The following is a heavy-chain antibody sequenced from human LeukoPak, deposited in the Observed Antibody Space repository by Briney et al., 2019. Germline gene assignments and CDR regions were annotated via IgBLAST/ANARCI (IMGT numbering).Heavy chain of an antibody. Sequence: PGRSLRLSCAASGFTFSSYGMHWVRQAPGKGLEWVAVISYDGSNKYYADSVKGRFTISRDNSKNTLYLQMNSLKTEDTAVYYCTTDSGLYYMDVWGKGTTVTISS. D-gene: IGHD3/OR15-3a*01. CDR1: GFTFSSYG. V-gene: IGHV3-30*03. CDR3: TTDSGLYYMDV. CDR2: ISYDGSNK. J-gene: IGHJ6*03.